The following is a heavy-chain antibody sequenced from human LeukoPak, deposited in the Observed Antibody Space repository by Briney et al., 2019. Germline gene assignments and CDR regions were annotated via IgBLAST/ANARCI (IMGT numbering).Heavy chain of an antibody. CDR3: ARVRDDYGDYEEFDY. V-gene: IGHV4-39*02. J-gene: IGHJ4*02. D-gene: IGHD4-17*01. Sequence: SETLSLTCTVSGDSISSSGYYWVWIRQPPGKGLEWIGNVYYSGTTYYNPSLKSRVTISVDTSKNDFSLNLISVTAADTAIYYCARVRDDYGDYEEFDYWGQGTLVTVSS. CDR2: VYYSGTT. CDR1: GDSISSSGYY.